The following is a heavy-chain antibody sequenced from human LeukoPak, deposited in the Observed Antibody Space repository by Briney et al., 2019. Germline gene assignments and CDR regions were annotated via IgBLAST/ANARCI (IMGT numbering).Heavy chain of an antibody. V-gene: IGHV4-59*01. J-gene: IGHJ6*03. Sequence: SETLSLTCAVYGGSFSGYYWSWIRQPPGRGLEWIGYIYYSGSTNYNPSLKSRVTISVDTSKNQFSLKLSSVTAADTAVYYCARANFSPFYYYMDVWGKGTTVTVSS. CDR3: ARANFSPFYYYMDV. D-gene: IGHD3-16*01. CDR1: GGSFSGYY. CDR2: IYYSGST.